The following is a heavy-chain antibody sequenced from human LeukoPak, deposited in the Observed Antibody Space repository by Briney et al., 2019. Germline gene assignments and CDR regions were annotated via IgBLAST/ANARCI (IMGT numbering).Heavy chain of an antibody. J-gene: IGHJ5*02. CDR3: ARAPLRYSRNWFDP. CDR1: GFTVSSNY. CDR2: IYSGGST. D-gene: IGHD3-9*01. Sequence: GGSLRLSCAASGFTVSSNYMSWVRQAPGKGLEWVSVIYSGGSTYYADSVKGRFTISRDNSKNTLYLQMNSLRAEDTAVYYCARAPLRYSRNWFDPWGQGTLVTVSS. V-gene: IGHV3-53*01.